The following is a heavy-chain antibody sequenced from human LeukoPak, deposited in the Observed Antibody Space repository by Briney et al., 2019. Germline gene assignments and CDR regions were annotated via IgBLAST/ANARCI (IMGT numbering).Heavy chain of an antibody. CDR1: GFTFSSYT. Sequence: GGSLRLSCAASGFTFSSYTMNWVRQGPGKGLEWVSCISSSSSYIYYADSVKGRFTISRDNAKNSLYLQVNSLRAEDTSVYYCAKEAGYSGYDYPDYWGQGTLVTVSS. CDR2: ISSSSSYI. CDR3: AKEAGYSGYDYPDY. D-gene: IGHD5-12*01. J-gene: IGHJ4*02. V-gene: IGHV3-21*04.